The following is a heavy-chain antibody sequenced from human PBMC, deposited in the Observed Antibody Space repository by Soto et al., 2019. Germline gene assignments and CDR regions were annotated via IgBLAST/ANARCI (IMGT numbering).Heavy chain of an antibody. Sequence: QVQLVQSGAEVKKPGDSVKVSCTASGYTFKSFYMHWVRQAPGQGLEWIGMINPTDGSVSFAQKFQDRVTLTTDRPTSTVYMELSSLTREDTAVYFCARYFGRHGAVDTTGWFDPWGQGTLVTVSS. V-gene: IGHV1-46*02. D-gene: IGHD3-3*01. CDR1: GYTFKSFY. CDR2: INPTDGSV. CDR3: ARYFGRHGAVDTTGWFDP. J-gene: IGHJ5*02.